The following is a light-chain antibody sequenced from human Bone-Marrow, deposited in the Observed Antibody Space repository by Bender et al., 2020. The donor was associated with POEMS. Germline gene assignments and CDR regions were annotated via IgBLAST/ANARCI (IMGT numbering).Light chain of an antibody. CDR2: EDN. Sequence: QSALVQPASVSGSPGQSITISCGGTSSDVGKYDLVSWYQHYPGKAPKLMIYEDNKRSSGISDRFSGSKSGNTASLTISGLRAEDEADYFCASYFGDSTSVLFGGGTRLTVL. CDR3: ASYFGDSTSVL. V-gene: IGLV2-23*01. J-gene: IGLJ2*01. CDR1: SSDVGKYDL.